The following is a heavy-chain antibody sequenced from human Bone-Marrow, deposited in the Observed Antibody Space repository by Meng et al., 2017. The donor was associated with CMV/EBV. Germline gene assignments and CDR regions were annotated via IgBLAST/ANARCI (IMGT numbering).Heavy chain of an antibody. V-gene: IGHV3-21*01. CDR3: ARDPSTMVGSYYYGMDV. Sequence: GGSLRLSCAASGFTFSSYSMNWVRQAPGKGLEWVSSISSSSSYIYYADSVKGRFIISRDNARNSLYLQMNSLRAEDTALYYCARDPSTMVGSYYYGMDVWGQGTTVTVSS. D-gene: IGHD4/OR15-4a*01. CDR1: GFTFSSYS. J-gene: IGHJ6*02. CDR2: ISSSSSYI.